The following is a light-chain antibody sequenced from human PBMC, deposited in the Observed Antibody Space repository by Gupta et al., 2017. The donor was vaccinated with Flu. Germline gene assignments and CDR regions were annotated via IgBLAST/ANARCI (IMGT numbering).Light chain of an antibody. V-gene: IGKV2-28*01. CDR1: QSLLHSNGYNY. CDR2: LVS. J-gene: IGKJ3*01. Sequence: DIVMTQSPLSLPVTPGEPASISCRSSQSLLHSNGYNYLHWYLQKPGQSPQLLIYLVSERASGVPDRFSGSGSGTDFTLKISRVEAEDVGVYYCMQAAQAPFTFGHGTKVDIK. CDR3: MQAAQAPFT.